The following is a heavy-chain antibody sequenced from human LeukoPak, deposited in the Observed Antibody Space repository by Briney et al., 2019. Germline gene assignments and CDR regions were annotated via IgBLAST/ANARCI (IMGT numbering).Heavy chain of an antibody. CDR2: IIPIFGTA. CDR1: GGTFSSYA. CDR3: ASAVDTAHSRTKYYFDY. J-gene: IGHJ4*02. Sequence: SVKVSCKASGGTFSSYAISWVRQAPGQGLEWMGGIIPIFGTANYAQKFQGRVTITADESTSTAYMELSSLRSGDTAVYYCASAVDTAHSRTKYYFDYWGQGTLVTVSS. V-gene: IGHV1-69*01. D-gene: IGHD5-18*01.